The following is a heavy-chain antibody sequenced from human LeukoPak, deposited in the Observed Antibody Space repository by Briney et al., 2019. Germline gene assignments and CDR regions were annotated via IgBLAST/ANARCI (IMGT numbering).Heavy chain of an antibody. CDR3: ASLTTADAFDI. CDR1: SESFSGYF. D-gene: IGHD3-22*01. Sequence: PSETLSLTCAIYSESFSGYFWSWIRQPPGKGLEWIGEINYSGSTNYNPSLKSRVTISVDTSKNQFSLKLSSVTAADTAVYYCASLTTADAFDIWGQGTMVTVSS. V-gene: IGHV4-34*01. CDR2: INYSGST. J-gene: IGHJ3*02.